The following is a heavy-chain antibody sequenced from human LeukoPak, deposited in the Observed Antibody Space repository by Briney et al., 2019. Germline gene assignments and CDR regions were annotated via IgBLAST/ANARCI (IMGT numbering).Heavy chain of an antibody. CDR1: GFTFDDYA. CDR3: AKDKNYYGSGSHIY. D-gene: IGHD3-10*01. Sequence: GGSLRLSCAASGFTFDDYAMHWVRQAPGKGLEWVSGISWNSGSIGYADSVKGRFTISRDNAKNSLYLQMNSLRAEDTALYYCAKDKNYYGSGSHIYWGQGTLVTVSS. J-gene: IGHJ4*02. V-gene: IGHV3-9*01. CDR2: ISWNSGSI.